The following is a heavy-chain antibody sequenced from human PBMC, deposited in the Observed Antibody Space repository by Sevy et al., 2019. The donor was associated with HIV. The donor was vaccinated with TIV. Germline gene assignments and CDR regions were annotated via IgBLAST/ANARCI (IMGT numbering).Heavy chain of an antibody. Sequence: SETLSLTCTVSGGSISSSSYYWGWIRQPPGKGLEWIGSIYYSGSTYYNPSLKSRVTISVDTSKNQFSLKLSYVTAADTAVYYCARMGGTLRGSSGYYSYYFDYWGQGTLVTVSS. CDR1: GGSISSSSYY. J-gene: IGHJ4*02. D-gene: IGHD3-22*01. V-gene: IGHV4-39*01. CDR2: IYYSGST. CDR3: ARMGGTLRGSSGYYSYYFDY.